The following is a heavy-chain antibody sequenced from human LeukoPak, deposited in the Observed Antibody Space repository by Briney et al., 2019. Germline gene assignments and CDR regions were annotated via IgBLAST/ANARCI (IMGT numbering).Heavy chain of an antibody. V-gene: IGHV3-30*03. CDR2: ISYDGSNK. J-gene: IGHJ4*02. D-gene: IGHD4-17*01. Sequence: PGGSLRLSCAASGFTFSSYGMHWVRQAPGKGLEWVAVISYDGSNKYYADSVKGRFTISRDNSKNTLYLQMNSLRAEDTAVYYCARDRGGDERDYWGQGTLVTVSS. CDR3: ARDRGGDERDY. CDR1: GFTFSSYG.